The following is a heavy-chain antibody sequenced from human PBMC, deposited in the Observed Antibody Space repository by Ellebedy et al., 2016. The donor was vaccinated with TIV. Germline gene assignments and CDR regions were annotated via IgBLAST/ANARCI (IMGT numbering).Heavy chain of an antibody. CDR1: GTSFVRGGVF. D-gene: IGHD3-10*01. CDR2: LDFTGNT. Sequence: SETLSLTXTVSGTSFVRGGVFWSSVRQFPGGGLEYIAFLDFTGNTWFNPSLKGRAAFSVAPSKSQFSLDLTSVTVADTAVYYCAKYNNMWSAFDYWGQGRQVTVSS. J-gene: IGHJ4*02. CDR3: AKYNNMWSAFDY. V-gene: IGHV4-31*03.